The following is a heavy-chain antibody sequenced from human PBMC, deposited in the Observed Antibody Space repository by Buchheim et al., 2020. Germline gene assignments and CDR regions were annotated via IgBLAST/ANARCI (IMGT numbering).Heavy chain of an antibody. V-gene: IGHV3-74*03. D-gene: IGHD6-19*01. J-gene: IGHJ4*02. Sequence: EMQLVESGGGLVQPGGSLRLSCAASGFTFREYWMHWVRQAPGKGLVWVSRINSDGISTTYADSVRGRFTITSDNAQNTLYLQMISLRAEDTAVYYCAREHSSDWYADYWGQGTL. CDR3: AREHSSDWYADY. CDR1: GFTFREYW. CDR2: INSDGIST.